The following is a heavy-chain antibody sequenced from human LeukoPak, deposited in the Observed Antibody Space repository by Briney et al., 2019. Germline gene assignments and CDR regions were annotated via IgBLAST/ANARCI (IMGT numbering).Heavy chain of an antibody. Sequence: GFLRPSCGGLGFTVCSYWINWVRPAPGKGLGWVANIKQDGSEKQYVDSVKGRFAISRDNAENSLYLQMNSLKAEDTAVYYCGRFTRSGDSVYWGQGTLVTVSS. CDR1: GFTVCSYW. J-gene: IGHJ4*02. CDR2: IKQDGSEK. CDR3: GRFTRSGDSVY. D-gene: IGHD7-27*01. V-gene: IGHV3-7*04.